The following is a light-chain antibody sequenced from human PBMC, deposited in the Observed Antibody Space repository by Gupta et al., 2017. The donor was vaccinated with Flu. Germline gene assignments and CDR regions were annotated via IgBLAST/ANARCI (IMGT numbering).Light chain of an antibody. CDR2: NTD. J-gene: IGLJ3*02. Sequence: TLTCCVTSGSVSTTNYPSWYQQTPGQTPRTLIYNTDTRAAGVPHRFSGSILGNKAALTITGAQADDESDYYCVLYIGSGISVFGGGTKLTVL. CDR1: SGSVSTTNY. V-gene: IGLV8-61*01. CDR3: VLYIGSGISV.